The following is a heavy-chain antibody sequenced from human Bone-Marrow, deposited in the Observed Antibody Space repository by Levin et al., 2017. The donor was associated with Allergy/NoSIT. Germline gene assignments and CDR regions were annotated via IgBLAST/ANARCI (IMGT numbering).Heavy chain of an antibody. Sequence: QSGGSLRLSCAASGFTFSSYAMSWVRQAPGKGLEWVSAISGSGGNTYYADSVKGRFTISRDSSKNTLYLQMNSLRAEDTAVYYCAKVQFYLDYWGQGTLVTVSS. CDR1: GFTFSSYA. D-gene: IGHD5-24*01. CDR3: AKVQFYLDY. V-gene: IGHV3-23*01. CDR2: ISGSGGNT. J-gene: IGHJ4*02.